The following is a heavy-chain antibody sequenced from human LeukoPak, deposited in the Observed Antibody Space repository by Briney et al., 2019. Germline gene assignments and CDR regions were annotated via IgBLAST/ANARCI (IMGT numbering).Heavy chain of an antibody. CDR1: GYAFSNYA. J-gene: IGHJ4*02. V-gene: IGHV1-18*01. CDR2: ISVYNGNT. D-gene: IGHD2-2*01. Sequence: ASVKVSCKASGYAFSNYAISWVRQAPGQGLEWMGWISVYNGNTNYAQKLQGRVTMTADTSTTTAYMELRSLRSDDTAVYYCARGYCSSATCRHFDYWGQGALVTVSS. CDR3: ARGYCSSATCRHFDY.